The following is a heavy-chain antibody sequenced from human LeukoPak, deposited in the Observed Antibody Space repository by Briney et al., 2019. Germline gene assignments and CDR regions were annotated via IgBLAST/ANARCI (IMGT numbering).Heavy chain of an antibody. J-gene: IGHJ6*03. CDR3: ARGTSRTSYYMDV. D-gene: IGHD1-7*01. CDR2: ISSSSSTI. Sequence: GGSLRLSCAASGFTFSSYAMSWIRQAPGKGLEWVSYISSSSSTIYYADSVKGRFTISRDNAKKSLYVQMNSLRAEDTAVYYCARGTSRTSYYMDVWGKGTTVTVSS. CDR1: GFTFSSYA. V-gene: IGHV3-48*04.